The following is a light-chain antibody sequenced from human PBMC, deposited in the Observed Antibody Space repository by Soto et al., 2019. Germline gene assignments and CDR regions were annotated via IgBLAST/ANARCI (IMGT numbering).Light chain of an antibody. Sequence: EIVMTQSPATLSVSPGERATLSCRASQSVDINLAWYQKKAGQAPRLLIYGASTRATAIPARFSGSGSGTEFTLTISSLQSEDFAVYYCQQRSNWPPITFGQGTRLEIK. V-gene: IGKV3-15*01. CDR3: QQRSNWPPIT. CDR1: QSVDIN. J-gene: IGKJ5*01. CDR2: GAS.